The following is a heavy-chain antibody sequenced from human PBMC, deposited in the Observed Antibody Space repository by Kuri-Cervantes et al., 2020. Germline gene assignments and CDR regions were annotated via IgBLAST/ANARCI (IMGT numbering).Heavy chain of an antibody. V-gene: IGHV1-2*02. Sequence: ASVKRCCKASGYTFTGYYMHWVRQAPGQGLEWMGWINPNSGGTNYAQKFQGRVTMTSDTSISRAYMELSRLRSDDTAVYYCARVVITFGGVNVYDAFDIWGQGTMVTVSS. CDR2: INPNSGGT. CDR1: GYTFTGYY. CDR3: ARVVITFGGVNVYDAFDI. J-gene: IGHJ3*02. D-gene: IGHD3-16*02.